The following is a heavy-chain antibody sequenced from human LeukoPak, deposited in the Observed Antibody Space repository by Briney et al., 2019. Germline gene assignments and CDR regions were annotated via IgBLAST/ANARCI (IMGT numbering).Heavy chain of an antibody. J-gene: IGHJ4*02. D-gene: IGHD3-22*01. Sequence: GGSLRLSCAASGFTFSSYSMNWVRQAPGKGLEWVAIISYDGSNRYYADSVKGRFTISRDNSKSTLYLQMNSLRAEDTAVYYCARDEGTYYYDSSGIDYWGQGTLVTVSS. V-gene: IGHV3-30*03. CDR2: ISYDGSNR. CDR1: GFTFSSYS. CDR3: ARDEGTYYYDSSGIDY.